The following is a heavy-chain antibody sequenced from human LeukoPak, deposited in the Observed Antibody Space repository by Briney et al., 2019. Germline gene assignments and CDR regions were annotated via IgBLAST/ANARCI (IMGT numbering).Heavy chain of an antibody. D-gene: IGHD1-26*01. V-gene: IGHV1-69*13. CDR3: AFGREVHSGSYTR. Sequence: ASVKVSCKASGGTFSSYAISWVRQAPGQGREWVGGIIPIFGTANYAQKFQGRVTITADESTSTAYMELSSLRSEDTAVYYCAFGREVHSGSYTRWGQGTLVTVSS. CDR2: IIPIFGTA. J-gene: IGHJ4*02. CDR1: GGTFSSYA.